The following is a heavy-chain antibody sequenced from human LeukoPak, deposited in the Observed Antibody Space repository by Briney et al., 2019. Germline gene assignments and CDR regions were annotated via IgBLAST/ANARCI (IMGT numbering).Heavy chain of an antibody. CDR2: IYYSGST. CDR1: GGSISSGGYY. Sequence: SQTLSLTCTVSGGSISSGGYYWSWIRQHPGKGLEWIGYIYYSGSTYYNPPLKSRVTISVDTSKNQFSLKLSSVTAADTAVYYCARDAGNTIFGLDYWGQGTLVTVSS. CDR3: ARDAGNTIFGLDY. D-gene: IGHD3-3*01. J-gene: IGHJ4*02. V-gene: IGHV4-31*03.